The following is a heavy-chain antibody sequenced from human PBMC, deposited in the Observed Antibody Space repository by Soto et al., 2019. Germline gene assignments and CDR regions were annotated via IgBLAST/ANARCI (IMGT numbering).Heavy chain of an antibody. CDR3: ARGGGGKDY. CDR1: GGSIGSYY. CDR2: IYYSGST. V-gene: IGHV4-59*01. J-gene: IGHJ4*02. Sequence: PSETLSLTCAVSGGSIGSYYWSWIRQPPGKGLEWIGYIYYSGSTNYNLSLKSRVTISVDTSKNQFSLKLSSVTAADTAVYYCARGGGGKDYWGQGTLVTVSS. D-gene: IGHD2-21*01.